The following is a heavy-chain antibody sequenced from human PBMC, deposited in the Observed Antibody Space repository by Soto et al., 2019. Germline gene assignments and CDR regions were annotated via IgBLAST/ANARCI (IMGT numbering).Heavy chain of an antibody. CDR1: GYTFTSYD. J-gene: IGHJ4*02. CDR2: MNTNSGNT. D-gene: IGHD6-19*01. V-gene: IGHV1-8*01. Sequence: QVQLVQSGAEVKKPGASVKVSCKASGYTFTSYDINWVRQATGQGLEWMGWMNTNSGNTGSAQKVQGRVTMTRNTSIITSYMQLSSLRSADTAVYYCARERTVAVNDYSGQSTLVTVSS. CDR3: ARERTVAVNDY.